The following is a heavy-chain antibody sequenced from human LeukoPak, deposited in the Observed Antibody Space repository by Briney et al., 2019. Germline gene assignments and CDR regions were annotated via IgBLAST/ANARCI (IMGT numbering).Heavy chain of an antibody. CDR1: GGSISSGGYY. V-gene: IGHV4-31*03. Sequence: SQTLSLTCTVSGGSISSGGYYWSWIRQHPGKGLEWIGYIYYSGNTYYNTSLKSRVTISVDTSKNQLSLKLSSVTAADTAVYYCASLFWSGYYTRRNYGMDVWGQGTTVTVSS. J-gene: IGHJ6*02. CDR2: IYYSGNT. CDR3: ASLFWSGYYTRRNYGMDV. D-gene: IGHD3-3*01.